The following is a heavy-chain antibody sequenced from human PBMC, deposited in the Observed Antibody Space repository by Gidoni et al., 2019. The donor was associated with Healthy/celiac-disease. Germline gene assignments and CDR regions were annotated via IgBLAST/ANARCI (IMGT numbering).Heavy chain of an antibody. Sequence: QVQLQESGPGLVKPSETLSLTCTVSGGSISSYYWSWIRQPAGKGLEWNGRIYTRGSTNYNPSLKSRVTMSVDTSKNQFSLKLSSVTAADTAVYYCAGSRGYCSGGSCYRIDYWGQGTLVTVSS. CDR3: AGSRGYCSGGSCYRIDY. D-gene: IGHD2-15*01. V-gene: IGHV4-4*07. CDR1: GGSISSYY. J-gene: IGHJ4*02. CDR2: IYTRGST.